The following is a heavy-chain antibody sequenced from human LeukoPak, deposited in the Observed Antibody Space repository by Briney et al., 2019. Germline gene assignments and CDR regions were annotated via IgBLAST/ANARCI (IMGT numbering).Heavy chain of an antibody. CDR3: ARAYCSGGSCYPDWFDP. Sequence: SETLSLTCSVSGGAISRYYWSWIRQPPGKGLEWIGYIYYSGSTNYNPSLKSRVTISVDTSKNQFSLKLSSVTAADTAVYYCARAYCSGGSCYPDWFDPWGQGTLVTVSS. CDR1: GGAISRYY. J-gene: IGHJ5*02. D-gene: IGHD2-15*01. V-gene: IGHV4-59*01. CDR2: IYYSGST.